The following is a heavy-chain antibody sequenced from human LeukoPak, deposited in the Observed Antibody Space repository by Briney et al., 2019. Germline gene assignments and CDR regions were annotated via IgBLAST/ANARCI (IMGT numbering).Heavy chain of an antibody. CDR3: ARSVEGYCRGGSCYSYSYYMDV. J-gene: IGHJ6*03. CDR1: GDSISSYY. D-gene: IGHD2-15*01. Sequence: SESLSLTCTVYGDSISSYYWSWIRQPPGKGLEWIGYIYYSGSTNYNTSLKSRVSISVDTSKNQCSLKLSSVTAADTAVYYCARSVEGYCRGGSCYSYSYYMDVWGKGTTVTVSS. CDR2: IYYSGST. V-gene: IGHV4-59*01.